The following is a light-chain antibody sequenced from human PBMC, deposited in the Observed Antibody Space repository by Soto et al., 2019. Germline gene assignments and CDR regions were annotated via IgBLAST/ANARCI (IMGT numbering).Light chain of an antibody. CDR2: EVT. CDR1: SSDVGAYDF. J-gene: IGLJ2*01. CDR3: SSYAGINNVI. V-gene: IGLV2-8*01. Sequence: QSALTQPPSASGSPGQSVTISCTGTSSDVGAYDFVSWSHQQSVKAPKLLIFEVTKRPSGVPDRFSGAKSGNAASLTVSGLQADDEGYYCCSSYAGINNVIFGSGTKLTVL.